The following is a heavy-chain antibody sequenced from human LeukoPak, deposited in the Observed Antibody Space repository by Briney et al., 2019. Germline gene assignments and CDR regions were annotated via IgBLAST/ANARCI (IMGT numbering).Heavy chain of an antibody. Sequence: SETLSLTCAVYGGSFSGYYWSWIRQPPGKGLEWIGEINHSGSTNYNPSLKSRVTISVDTSKNQFSLKLSSVTAADTAVYYCARGQYYDYVWGSYRYTEFDPWGQGTLSPSPQ. CDR3: ARGQYYDYVWGSYRYTEFDP. CDR1: GGSFSGYY. D-gene: IGHD3-16*02. CDR2: INHSGST. V-gene: IGHV4-34*01. J-gene: IGHJ5*02.